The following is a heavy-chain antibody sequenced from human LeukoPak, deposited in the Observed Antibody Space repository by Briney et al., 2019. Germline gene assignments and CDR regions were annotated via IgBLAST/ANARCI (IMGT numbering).Heavy chain of an antibody. J-gene: IGHJ6*02. Sequence: SVKVSCKASGGTFSSYAISWVRQAPGQGLEWMGGIIPIFGTANYAQKFQGRVTITADESTSTAYMELSSLRSEDTAVYYCALRSYCGGDCYSNGYYYYGMDVWGQGTTVTVSS. D-gene: IGHD2-21*02. CDR3: ALRSYCGGDCYSNGYYYYGMDV. V-gene: IGHV1-69*13. CDR2: IIPIFGTA. CDR1: GGTFSSYA.